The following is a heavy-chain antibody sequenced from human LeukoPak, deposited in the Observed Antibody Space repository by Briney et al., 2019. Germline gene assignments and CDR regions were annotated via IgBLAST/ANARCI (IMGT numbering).Heavy chain of an antibody. CDR3: ARDVRRDGYNVIDY. J-gene: IGHJ4*02. D-gene: IGHD5-24*01. CDR2: ISYDGSNK. V-gene: IGHV3-30-3*01. Sequence: PGRSLRLSCAASGFTFSSYAMHWVRQAPGKGLGWVAVISYDGSNKYYADSVKGRFTISRDNSKNTLYLQMNSLRAEDTAVYYCARDVRRDGYNVIDYWGQGTLVTVSS. CDR1: GFTFSSYA.